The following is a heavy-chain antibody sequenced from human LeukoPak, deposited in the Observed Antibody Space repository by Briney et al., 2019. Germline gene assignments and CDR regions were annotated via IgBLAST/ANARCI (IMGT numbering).Heavy chain of an antibody. D-gene: IGHD3-9*01. CDR2: IYYSGST. V-gene: IGHV4-39*07. J-gene: IGHJ4*02. CDR1: GGSISSSSYY. Sequence: PSETLSLTCTVSGGSISSSSYYWGWIRQPPGKGLEWIGSIYYSGSTYYNPSRKSRVTISVDTSKNQFSLKLSSVTAADTAVYYCARGSSGREGYDILTGYYRAFDYWGQGTLVTVSS. CDR3: ARGSSGREGYDILTGYYRAFDY.